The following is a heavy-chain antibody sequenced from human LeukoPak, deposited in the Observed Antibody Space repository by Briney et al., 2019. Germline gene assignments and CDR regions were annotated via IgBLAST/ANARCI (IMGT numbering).Heavy chain of an antibody. Sequence: SETLSLTCTVSGGSISSNSYYWGRIRQPPGQGLVWIWSIYYSGSTYYNPSLKNRVKIPLDTSKNPFSLKLSSVTDADTVVYDCASRYGRNAFDIWGQGTMVTVSS. CDR3: ASRYGRNAFDI. D-gene: IGHD3-16*02. CDR1: GGSISSNSYY. CDR2: IYYSGST. V-gene: IGHV4-39*01. J-gene: IGHJ3*02.